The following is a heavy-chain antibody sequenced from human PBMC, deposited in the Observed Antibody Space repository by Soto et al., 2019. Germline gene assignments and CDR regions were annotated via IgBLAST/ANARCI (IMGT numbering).Heavy chain of an antibody. Sequence: SETLSLTCTVSGGSISSYYWSWIRQPPGKGLEWIGYIYYSGSTNYNPSLKSRVTISVDTSKNQFSLKLSSVTAADTAVYYCARDRRGITSFGVVPWFDPWGQGTMVTVSS. V-gene: IGHV4-59*01. CDR1: GGSISSYY. D-gene: IGHD3-3*01. CDR3: ARDRRGITSFGVVPWFDP. J-gene: IGHJ5*02. CDR2: IYYSGST.